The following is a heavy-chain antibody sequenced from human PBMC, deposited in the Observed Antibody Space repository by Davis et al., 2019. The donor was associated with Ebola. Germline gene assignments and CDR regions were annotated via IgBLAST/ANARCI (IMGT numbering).Heavy chain of an antibody. D-gene: IGHD3-3*01. CDR1: GFTFSNYG. CDR3: AKDGGEWSPPHYYYYGMDV. V-gene: IGHV3-30*02. CDR2: IRFDGSSE. J-gene: IGHJ6*02. Sequence: GGSLRLSCTASGFTFSNYGIHWVRQAPGKGLEWVTFIRFDGSSEYYVDSVKGQFTISRDNAKNTVYLQMNSLKTEDAAVYYCAKDGGEWSPPHYYYYGMDVWGQGTTVTVSS.